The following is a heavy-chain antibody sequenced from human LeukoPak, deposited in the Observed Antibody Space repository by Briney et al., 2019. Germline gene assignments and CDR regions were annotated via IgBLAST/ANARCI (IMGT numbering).Heavy chain of an antibody. CDR2: INQDGSEK. CDR1: GFXFSNYW. D-gene: IGHD2-21*01. CDR3: ARDIYGGRDY. Sequence: PGGSLRLSCAASGFXFSNYWMSWVRQAPGRGLEWVAHINQDGSEKSYVDSLEGRFTISRDNAKKSLYLHVNSLRAEDTAVYYCARDIYGGRDYWGQGTLLTVSS. V-gene: IGHV3-7*04. J-gene: IGHJ4*02.